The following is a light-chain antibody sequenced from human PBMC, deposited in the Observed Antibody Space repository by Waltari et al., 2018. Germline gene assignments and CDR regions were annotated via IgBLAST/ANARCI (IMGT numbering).Light chain of an antibody. J-gene: IGKJ4*01. CDR1: QSVSYW. Sequence: DIQMTQSPSTLSASVGDRVTITCRASQSVSYWLAWYQQKPGKAPELLIFDVSTLKSGVPSRFSGRGSGTEFTLTISSLQPDDFATYYCQQADRLPLTFGGGTKVEIK. V-gene: IGKV1-5*01. CDR2: DVS. CDR3: QQADRLPLT.